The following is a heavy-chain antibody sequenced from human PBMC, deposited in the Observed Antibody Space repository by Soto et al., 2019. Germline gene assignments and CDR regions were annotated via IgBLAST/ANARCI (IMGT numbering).Heavy chain of an antibody. V-gene: IGHV1-69*02. CDR1: GGTFSTYT. D-gene: IGHD3-22*01. CDR3: ASRYDSSVY. CDR2: IIPILGIA. Sequence: QVQLVQSGAEVKKPGSSVKVSCKASGGTFSTYTISWVRQAPGQGLEWMGRIIPILGIANYAQKFQGRVTLTADKSTSTAYMVLSSLSSEDAAVYFCASRYDSSVYWGQGTLVTVSS. J-gene: IGHJ4*02.